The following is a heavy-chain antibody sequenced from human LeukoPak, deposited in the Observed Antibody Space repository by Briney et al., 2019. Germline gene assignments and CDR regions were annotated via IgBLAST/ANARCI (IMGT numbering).Heavy chain of an antibody. Sequence: GASVKVSCKASGYTFTSYYMHWVRQAPGQGLEWMGWINPNSGGTNYAQKFQGRVTMTRDTSISTAYMELSRLRSDDTAVYYCARSPGEEYQLLGTGFDYWGQGTLVTVSS. J-gene: IGHJ4*02. CDR3: ARSPGEEYQLLGTGFDY. CDR2: INPNSGGT. V-gene: IGHV1-2*02. D-gene: IGHD2-2*01. CDR1: GYTFTSYY.